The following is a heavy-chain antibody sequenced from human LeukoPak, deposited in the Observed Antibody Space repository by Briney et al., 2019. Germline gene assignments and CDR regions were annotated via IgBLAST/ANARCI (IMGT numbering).Heavy chain of an antibody. CDR3: ARGRRYDFWSGYETFDP. CDR1: GYTFTDYY. Sequence: VASVKVYCKASGYTFTDYYMHWLLQAPGLGLESIVWIIPNSGGTNFAQKFQGRVTMTRDTSINTAYMELSRLRSDDTAVYYCARGRRYDFWSGYETFDPWGQGTLVTVSS. J-gene: IGHJ5*02. CDR2: IIPNSGGT. V-gene: IGHV1-2*02. D-gene: IGHD3-3*01.